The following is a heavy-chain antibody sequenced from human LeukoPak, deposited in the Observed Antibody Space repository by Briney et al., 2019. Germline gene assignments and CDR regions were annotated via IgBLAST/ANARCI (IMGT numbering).Heavy chain of an antibody. D-gene: IGHD5-12*01. Sequence: GGSLRLSCAASGFTFSSYAMSWVRQAPGKGLEWVSDISGRGGSTFYADAVKGRFTISRDNSKNTLYLQMNSLRAEDTAVYYCATRLDHDAFDIWGQGTMVTVSP. J-gene: IGHJ3*02. CDR1: GFTFSSYA. CDR2: ISGRGGST. V-gene: IGHV3-23*01. CDR3: ATRLDHDAFDI.